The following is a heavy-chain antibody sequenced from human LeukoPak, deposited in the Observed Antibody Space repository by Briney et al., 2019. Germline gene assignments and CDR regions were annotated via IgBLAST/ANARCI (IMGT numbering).Heavy chain of an antibody. J-gene: IGHJ4*02. CDR2: ISSSGSTI. Sequence: GGSLRLSCAASGFTFSDYYMSWIRQAPGKGLEWVSYISSSGSTIYYADSVKGRFTISRDNSKNTLYLQMNSLRAEDTAVYYCAKDKEAGVVAATCFDYWGQGTLVTVSS. CDR3: AKDKEAGVVAATCFDY. V-gene: IGHV3-11*01. D-gene: IGHD2-15*01. CDR1: GFTFSDYY.